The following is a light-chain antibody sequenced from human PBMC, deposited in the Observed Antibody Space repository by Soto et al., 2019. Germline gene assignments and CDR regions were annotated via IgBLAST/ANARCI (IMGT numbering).Light chain of an antibody. J-gene: IGKJ4*01. Sequence: EIVLTQSPGTLSLSPGERATLSCRASQDIYMSLVWYQQKPGQPPRLLIYGASNRATGIPARFSGSGSGTDFTLTISSLEPEDSAVYYCQQRSDWPPSLTFGGGTKVDIK. V-gene: IGKV3-11*01. CDR2: GAS. CDR1: QDIYMS. CDR3: QQRSDWPPSLT.